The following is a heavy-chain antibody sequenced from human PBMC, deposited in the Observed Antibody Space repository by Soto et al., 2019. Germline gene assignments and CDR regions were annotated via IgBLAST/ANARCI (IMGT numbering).Heavy chain of an antibody. Sequence: EVQLVESGGGLEQPGGSPRLSLETSGFTFSDYSMHWAPQAQGRGLEWLSYISGSSRTIYYADSVKGRFTISRDNAKNSLYLQMNSLRAEDTAVYYCARGTQMTSLDYWGQGTLVTVSS. V-gene: IGHV3-48*01. J-gene: IGHJ4*02. CDR1: GFTFSDYS. CDR3: ARGTQMTSLDY. D-gene: IGHD2-21*02. CDR2: ISGSSRTI.